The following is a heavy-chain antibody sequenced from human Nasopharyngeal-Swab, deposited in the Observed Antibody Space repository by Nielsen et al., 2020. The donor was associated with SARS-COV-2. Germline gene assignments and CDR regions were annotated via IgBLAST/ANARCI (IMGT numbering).Heavy chain of an antibody. D-gene: IGHD3-22*01. V-gene: IGHV3-33*06. CDR3: AKERYYYDSSGYLLYY. CDR2: IWYDGSNK. Sequence: GGSLRLSCAASGFTFSSYGMHWVRQAPGKGLEWVAVIWYDGSNKYYADSVKGRFTISRDNSKNTLYLQMNSLRAEDTAVYYCAKERYYYDSSGYLLYYWGQGTLVTVSS. J-gene: IGHJ4*02. CDR1: GFTFSSYG.